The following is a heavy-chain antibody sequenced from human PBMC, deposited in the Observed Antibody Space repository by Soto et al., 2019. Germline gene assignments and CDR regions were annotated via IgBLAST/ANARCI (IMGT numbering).Heavy chain of an antibody. D-gene: IGHD6-13*01. Sequence: QVQLVQSGAEVKKPGASVKVSCTASGYTFTHYAIHWVRHAPGQRLEWMGFINAASGNTKYSQTFQGRLTFTKDTSASTAYRDLSSLRSEDTAIYYCARGLAADGAWGQGTLVTVSS. CDR2: INAASGNT. CDR3: ARGLAADGA. J-gene: IGHJ5*02. CDR1: GYTFTHYA. V-gene: IGHV1-3*01.